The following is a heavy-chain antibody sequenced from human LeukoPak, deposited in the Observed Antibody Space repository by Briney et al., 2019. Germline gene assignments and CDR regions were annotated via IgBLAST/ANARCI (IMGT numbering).Heavy chain of an antibody. CDR2: LYNNGGT. CDR3: ARDAGLDAFDI. CDR1: GFHVRNNY. Sequence: GGSLRLSCAASGFHVRNNYMSWVRQAPGKGLEWVSILYNNGGTDYADSVRGRFAISRDNSKNTLYLQMNGLRVEDTAIYYCARDAGLDAFDICGQGTMVGVSS. D-gene: IGHD3-9*01. J-gene: IGHJ3*02. V-gene: IGHV3-66*01.